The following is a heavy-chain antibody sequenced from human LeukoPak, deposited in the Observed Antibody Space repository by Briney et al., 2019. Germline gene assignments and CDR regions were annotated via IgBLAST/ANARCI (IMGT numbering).Heavy chain of an antibody. V-gene: IGHV1-8*03. Sequence: ASVKVSCKASGYTFTSYDINWVRQATGQGLEWMGWMNPNSGNTGYAQKFQGRVTITRNTSISTAYMELSSLRSEDTAVYYCARGTYCSSTSRYTGDYYYYYMDVWGKGTTVTVSS. CDR1: GYTFTSYD. J-gene: IGHJ6*03. CDR3: ARGTYCSSTSRYTGDYYYYYMDV. CDR2: MNPNSGNT. D-gene: IGHD2-2*02.